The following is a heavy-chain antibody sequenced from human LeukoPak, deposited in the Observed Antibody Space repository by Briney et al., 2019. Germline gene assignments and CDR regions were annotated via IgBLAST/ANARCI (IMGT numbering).Heavy chain of an antibody. CDR3: ARPRNWNARYMDV. Sequence: SETLSLTCTVSGGSISSYYWSWIRQPPGKGLEWIGEINHSGSTNYNPSLKSRVTISVDTSKNQFSLKLSSVTAADTAVYYCARPRNWNARYMDVWGKGTTVTISS. V-gene: IGHV4-34*01. D-gene: IGHD1-20*01. J-gene: IGHJ6*03. CDR1: GGSISSYY. CDR2: INHSGST.